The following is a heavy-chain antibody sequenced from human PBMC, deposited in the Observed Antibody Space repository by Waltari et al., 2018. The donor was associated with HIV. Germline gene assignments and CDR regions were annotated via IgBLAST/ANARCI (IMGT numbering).Heavy chain of an antibody. V-gene: IGHV4-59*01. CDR1: GASISPYY. CDR2: IYNSRST. Sequence: QVQLRESGPGLVKPSETLSLTCTVSGASISPYYRPWLRQPPGKGLEWIGYIYNSRSTDYNPSLKSRATISVDTSKNQFSLKLSAVTTADTAVYYCARGIDAQRVAAPCLDIWGQGTMVTVS. CDR3: ARGIDAQRVAAPCLDI. J-gene: IGHJ3*02. D-gene: IGHD6-25*01.